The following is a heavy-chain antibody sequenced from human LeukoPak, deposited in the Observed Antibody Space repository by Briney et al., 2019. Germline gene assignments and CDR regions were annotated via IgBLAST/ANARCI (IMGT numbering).Heavy chain of an antibody. J-gene: IGHJ4*02. Sequence: SQTLSLTCSVSGDSISSGGHYWSWLRQPPGKGLEWIGYIYQSGSTYYNPSLKSRVTISTDRSKNQFSLRPNSVTAADTAVYYCARGTSNSWLFDYWGQGTLVTVSS. CDR2: IYQSGST. CDR3: ARGTSNSWLFDY. CDR1: GDSISSGGHY. V-gene: IGHV4-30-2*01. D-gene: IGHD6-13*01.